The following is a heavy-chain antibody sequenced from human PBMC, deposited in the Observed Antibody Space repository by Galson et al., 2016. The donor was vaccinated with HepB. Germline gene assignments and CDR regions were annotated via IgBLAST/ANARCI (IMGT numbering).Heavy chain of an antibody. J-gene: IGHJ4*02. CDR2: ISYDGSTN. V-gene: IGHV3-30-3*01. D-gene: IGHD2-21*01. CDR1: GFTFSSSA. CDR3: AVAYSNYWPLGY. Sequence: SLRLSCAASGFTFSSSAMHWVRQAPGKGLEWVAVISYDGSTNYYADSVKGRFTLSRDNSKNTLSVQMNSLRAADTAVYYFAVAYSNYWPLGYWGQGTLVTVSS.